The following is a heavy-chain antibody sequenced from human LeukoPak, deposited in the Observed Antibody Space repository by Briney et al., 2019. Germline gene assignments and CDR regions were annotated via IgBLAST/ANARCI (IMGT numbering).Heavy chain of an antibody. CDR1: SYSISSGYY. D-gene: IGHD1-1*01. V-gene: IGHV4-38-2*02. Sequence: SETLSLTCSVSSYSISSGYYWGWIRQPPGKGLEWIGSIYHSGSTYYNPSLKSRVTISVDTSKNQFSLKLSSVTAADTAVYYCAIGLTQPPRNYYYYYYMDVWGKGTTVTVSS. J-gene: IGHJ6*03. CDR3: AIGLTQPPRNYYYYYYMDV. CDR2: IYHSGST.